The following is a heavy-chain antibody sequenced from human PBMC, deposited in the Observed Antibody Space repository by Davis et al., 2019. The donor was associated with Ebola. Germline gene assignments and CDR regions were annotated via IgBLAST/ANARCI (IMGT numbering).Heavy chain of an antibody. D-gene: IGHD6-13*01. J-gene: IGHJ5*02. CDR2: TYYRSKWYN. V-gene: IGHV6-1*01. CDR1: GDSVSSNSAA. CDR3: ARGHYSSSWYGNWFDP. Sequence: HSQTLSLTCAISGDSVSSNSAAWNWIRQSPSRGLEWLGRTYYRSKWYNDYAVSVKSRITINPDTSKNQFSLQLNSVTPEDTAVYYCARGHYSSSWYGNWFDPWGQGTLVTVSS.